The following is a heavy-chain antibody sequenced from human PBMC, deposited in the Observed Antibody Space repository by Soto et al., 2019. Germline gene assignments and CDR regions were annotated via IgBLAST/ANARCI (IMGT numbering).Heavy chain of an antibody. CDR3: ARVDYGGNPTHYYFDY. CDR1: GGSISSGDYY. V-gene: IGHV4-30-4*01. J-gene: IGHJ4*02. CDR2: IYYSGST. D-gene: IGHD4-17*01. Sequence: SETLSLTCTVSGGSISSGDYYWSWIRQPPGKGLEWIGYIYYSGSTYYNPSLKSRVTISVDTSNNQFSLKLSSVTAADTAVYYCARVDYGGNPTHYYFDYWGQGTLVTVSS.